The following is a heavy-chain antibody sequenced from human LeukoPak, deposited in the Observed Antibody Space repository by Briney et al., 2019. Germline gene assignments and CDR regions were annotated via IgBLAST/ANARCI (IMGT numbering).Heavy chain of an antibody. Sequence: WASVKVSCKVSGYTLTVLSMHWVRQAPGKGLEWMGGFDPEDGKTNYAQKFQGRVTMTEDTSTDTAYMELSSLRSEDTAVYYCATRGDCSGGSCWDYYYYGMDVWGQGTTVTVSS. CDR1: GYTLTVLS. V-gene: IGHV1-24*01. CDR3: ATRGDCSGGSCWDYYYYGMDV. CDR2: FDPEDGKT. J-gene: IGHJ6*02. D-gene: IGHD2-15*01.